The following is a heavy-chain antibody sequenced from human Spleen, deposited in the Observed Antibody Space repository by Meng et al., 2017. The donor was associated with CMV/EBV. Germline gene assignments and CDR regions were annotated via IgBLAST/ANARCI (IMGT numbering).Heavy chain of an antibody. Sequence: SETLSLTCTISGGSFSSGNWWTWVRQFPGKGLEWLGEVTHSGTTNYNPSLNSRFTISIDRSRNQFSLNVNSVIAADTAVYFCVRMVSIGGRGVDVWGRGTAVTVSS. CDR1: GGSFSSGNW. CDR2: VTHSGTT. D-gene: IGHD2-15*01. V-gene: IGHV4-4*02. CDR3: VRMVSIGGRGVDV. J-gene: IGHJ6*02.